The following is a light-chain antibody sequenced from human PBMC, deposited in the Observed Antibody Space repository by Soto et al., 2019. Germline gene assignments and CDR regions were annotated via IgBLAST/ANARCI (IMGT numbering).Light chain of an antibody. V-gene: IGKV3-20*01. J-gene: IGKJ1*01. Sequence: IFLTQSPGTLSLSPGERATLSCRASQTGSNSYLAWYQQKSGQAPRLLIYGVSTRATGTPDRFSGSGSGTEFTLTIRRLEPEDFAVYFCQHYVYPQWTFGPGTKVDIK. CDR2: GVS. CDR1: QTGSNSY. CDR3: QHYVYPQWT.